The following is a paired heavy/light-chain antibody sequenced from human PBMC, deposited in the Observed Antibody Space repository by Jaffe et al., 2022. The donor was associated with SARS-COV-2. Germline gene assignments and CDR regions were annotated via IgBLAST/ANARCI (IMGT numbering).Light chain of an antibody. Sequence: DIQMTQSPSSLSASVGDRVTITCRASQDVDNYLAWFQQKPGQAPRSLIYAASTLHDGIPSHFSGSGSGTDFTLTISGLQPEDFATYYCQQYYSYPLTFGGGTRVEI. J-gene: IGKJ4*01. CDR2: AAS. CDR1: QDVDNY. V-gene: IGKV1-16*02. CDR3: QQYYSYPLT.
Heavy chain of an antibody. V-gene: IGHV3-30-3*01. CDR3: AKEVAWFGAHGLDV. CDR2: ISYDGNNA. D-gene: IGHD3-10*01. J-gene: IGHJ3*01. CDR1: GFTFEKFS. Sequence: QVQLVESGGGVVQPGRSLRLSCEASGFTFEKFSMHWVRQAPGKGLEWVALISYDGNNAHYGESVKGRFTISRDNSRATLSLQMSSLRHDDTAVYYCAKEVAWFGAHGLDVWGQGAMVTVSS.